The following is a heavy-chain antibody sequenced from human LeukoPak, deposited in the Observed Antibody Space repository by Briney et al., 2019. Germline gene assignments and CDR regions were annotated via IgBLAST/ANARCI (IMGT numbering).Heavy chain of an antibody. Sequence: ASVKVSCKASGGTFSNYALSWVRQAPGQGLVWMGWINPNSGGTNYAQKFQGRVTMTRDTSISTAYMELSRLRSDDTAVYYCARDLYYYDSSGYYPFDYWGQGTLVTVSS. CDR3: ARDLYYYDSSGYYPFDY. V-gene: IGHV1-2*02. CDR1: GGTFSNYA. CDR2: INPNSGGT. D-gene: IGHD3-22*01. J-gene: IGHJ4*02.